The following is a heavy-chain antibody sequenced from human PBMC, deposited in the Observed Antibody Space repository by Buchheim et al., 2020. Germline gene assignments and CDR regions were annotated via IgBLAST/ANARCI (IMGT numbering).Heavy chain of an antibody. Sequence: QVQLVQSGAEVKKPGASVKVSCKASGYTFTGYYMHWVRQAPGQGLEWMGWINPNSGGTNYAQKFQGRVTMTRDTSISTANMELSRLRSDDTAVYYCARVRSKGTHCSGGSCYLGSNYWGQGTL. V-gene: IGHV1-2*02. CDR3: ARVRSKGTHCSGGSCYLGSNY. CDR2: INPNSGGT. D-gene: IGHD2-15*01. J-gene: IGHJ4*02. CDR1: GYTFTGYY.